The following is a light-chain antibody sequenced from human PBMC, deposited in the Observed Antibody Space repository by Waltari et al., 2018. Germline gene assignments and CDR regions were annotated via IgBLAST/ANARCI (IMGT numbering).Light chain of an antibody. J-gene: IGKJ2*01. CDR3: QQCNTWPPYT. CDR1: QNVDTY. CDR2: NSS. V-gene: IGKV3-11*01. Sequence: DIVLTQSPVTLSLSPGERATLFCGASQNVDTYLAWYQQKPGQAPRLLIYNSSHRASGVPARFSGGGSGTDFTLTISSVEPEDIAIYYCQQCNTWPPYTFGQGTKLELK.